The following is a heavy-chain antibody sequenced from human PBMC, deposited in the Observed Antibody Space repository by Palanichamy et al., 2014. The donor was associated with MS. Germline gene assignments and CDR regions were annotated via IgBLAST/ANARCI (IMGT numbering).Heavy chain of an antibody. J-gene: IGHJ4*02. D-gene: IGHD2-8*02. CDR3: AKATRASCSGGVCYPLDS. CDR2: T. V-gene: IGHV3-23*01. Sequence: TFYADSVKGRFTIFRDYSKNTLFLQMNSLRAEDTAIYYCAKATRASCSGGVCYPLDSWGQGTLVTVST.